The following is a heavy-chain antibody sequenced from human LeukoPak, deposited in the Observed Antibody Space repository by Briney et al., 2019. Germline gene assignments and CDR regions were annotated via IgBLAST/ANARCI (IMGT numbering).Heavy chain of an antibody. CDR1: GFTFSSYA. V-gene: IGHV3-23*01. J-gene: IGHJ1*01. Sequence: PGGSLRLSCAASGFTFSSYAMSWVRQAPGKGLESVSAISGSGGSTYYADSVKGRFTISRDNSKNTLYLQMNSLRAEDTAVYYCAKDGAIFGVVIEYFQHWGQGTLVTVSS. D-gene: IGHD3-3*01. CDR3: AKDGAIFGVVIEYFQH. CDR2: ISGSGGST.